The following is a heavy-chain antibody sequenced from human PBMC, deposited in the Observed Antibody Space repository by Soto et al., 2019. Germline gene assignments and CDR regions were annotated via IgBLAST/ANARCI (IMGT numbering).Heavy chain of an antibody. CDR1: GFTFSSFT. J-gene: IGHJ4*02. CDR2: ITGSGGST. Sequence: EVQLLESGGGLVHPGGSLRLSCAASGFTFSSFTMTWVRQAPGKGLEWVSAITGSGGSTLYADSVKGRFAISRDNSKNTLYLQMNSLRAEDTAVYYCAKRIIVGDSPYEFDSWGQGTLVTVSS. V-gene: IGHV3-23*01. CDR3: AKRIIVGDSPYEFDS. D-gene: IGHD1-26*01.